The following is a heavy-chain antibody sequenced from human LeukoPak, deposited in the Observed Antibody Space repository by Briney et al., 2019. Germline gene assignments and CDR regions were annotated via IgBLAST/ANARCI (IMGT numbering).Heavy chain of an antibody. CDR2: ITWNRDNI. CDR1: GFTFSDSY. D-gene: IGHD3-22*01. CDR3: AKDLSSAITSALVLDV. Sequence: GGSLRLSCAASGFTFSDSYMNWVRQAPGKGLEWVSGITWNRDNIGYGDSVKGRFTISRDNVKNVLYLQMTSLRPEDTALYYCAKDLSSAITSALVLDVWGQGTTVIVSS. V-gene: IGHV3-9*01. J-gene: IGHJ6*02.